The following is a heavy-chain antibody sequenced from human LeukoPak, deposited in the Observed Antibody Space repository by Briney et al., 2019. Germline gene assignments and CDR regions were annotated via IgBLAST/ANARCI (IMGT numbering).Heavy chain of an antibody. D-gene: IGHD2-2*02. CDR1: GGSFSGYY. Sequence: SETLSLTCAVYGGSFSGYYWSWIRQPPGKGLEWIGEINHSGSTNYNPSLKSRVTISVDTSKNQFSLKLSSVTAADTAVDYCARGGEYCSSTSCYTIGFDYWGQGTLVTVSS. CDR3: ARGGEYCSSTSCYTIGFDY. CDR2: INHSGST. J-gene: IGHJ4*02. V-gene: IGHV4-34*01.